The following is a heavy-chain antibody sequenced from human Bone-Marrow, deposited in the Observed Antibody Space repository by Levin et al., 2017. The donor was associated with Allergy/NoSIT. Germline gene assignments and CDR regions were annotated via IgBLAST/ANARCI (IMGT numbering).Heavy chain of an antibody. D-gene: IGHD3-16*01. V-gene: IGHV3-21*06. J-gene: IGHJ6*02. CDR2: ISGGSSRI. CDR1: GLSFSNYD. Sequence: GGSLRLSCAASGLSFSNYDMNWVRQAPGKGLEWVSSISGGSSRIYYADSVKGRFTISRDNAKNSLYLQMNSLRVEDTAVYYCASWAMFYYDGIDFDYFYYGMDVWGQGTTVTVSS. CDR3: ASWAMFYYDGIDFDYFYYGMDV.